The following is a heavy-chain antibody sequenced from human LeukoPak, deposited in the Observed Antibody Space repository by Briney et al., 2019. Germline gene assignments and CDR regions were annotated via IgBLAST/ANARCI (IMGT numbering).Heavy chain of an antibody. Sequence: PGGSLRRSCAGSGFTCSGYSMNWVRQAPGKGLEWVSVIYSDGNTYYADSVKGRFTISRDNSKNTLYLQMNSLRAEDTAVYYCASAESGNYDILTGYNYYFDYWGQGTLVTVSS. V-gene: IGHV3-53*01. J-gene: IGHJ4*02. CDR3: ASAESGNYDILTGYNYYFDY. CDR2: IYSDGNT. D-gene: IGHD3-9*01. CDR1: GFTCSGYS.